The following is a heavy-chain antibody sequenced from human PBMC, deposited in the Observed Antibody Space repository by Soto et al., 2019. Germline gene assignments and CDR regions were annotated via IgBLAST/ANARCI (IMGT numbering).Heavy chain of an antibody. Sequence: EVQLVESGGGLVKPGGSLRLSCAVSGFTFNSYSMNWVRQAPGKGLEWVSSISSFSNYMYYTDSVKGRFTISRDNARNSLYLQMNGMRAEDTAVYYCARAGGYSRTPPNQRAYDMDVW. J-gene: IGHJ6*01. V-gene: IGHV3-21*01. CDR3: ARAGGYSRTPPNQRAYDMDV. D-gene: IGHD6-13*01. CDR1: GFTFNSYS. CDR2: ISSFSNYM.